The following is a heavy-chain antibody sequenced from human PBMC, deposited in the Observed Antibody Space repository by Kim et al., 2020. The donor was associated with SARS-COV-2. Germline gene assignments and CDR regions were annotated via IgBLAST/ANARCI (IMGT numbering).Heavy chain of an antibody. CDR2: ISSSGSTI. CDR3: ARDAYSGSYYGYYYYGMDV. CDR1: GFTFSDYY. Sequence: GGSLRLSCAASGFTFSDYYMSWIRQAPGKGLEWVSYISSSGSTIYYADSVKGRFTISRDNAKNSLYLQMNSLRAEDTAVYYCARDAYSGSYYGYYYYGMDVWGQGTTVTVSS. J-gene: IGHJ6*02. V-gene: IGHV3-11*01. D-gene: IGHD1-26*01.